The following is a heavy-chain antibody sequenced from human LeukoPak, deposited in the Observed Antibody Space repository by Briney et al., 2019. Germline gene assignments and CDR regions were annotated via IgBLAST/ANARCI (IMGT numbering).Heavy chain of an antibody. D-gene: IGHD2-15*01. Sequence: GGSLRLSCAASGFTFSSYGMSWVRQAPGKGLEWVSAISGSGGSTYYADSVKGRFTISRDNSKNTLYLQMNSLRAEDTAVYYCAKKDCSGGSCYSDGWFDPWGQGTLVTVSS. CDR3: AKKDCSGGSCYSDGWFDP. V-gene: IGHV3-23*01. J-gene: IGHJ5*02. CDR2: ISGSGGST. CDR1: GFTFSSYG.